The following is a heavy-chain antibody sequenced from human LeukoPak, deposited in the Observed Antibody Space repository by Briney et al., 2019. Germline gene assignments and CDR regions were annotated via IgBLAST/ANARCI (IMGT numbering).Heavy chain of an antibody. D-gene: IGHD3-10*01. Sequence: SETLSLTCTVSGGSISSGNYHWSWIRQPAGKGLEWIGRIYTGGSTNYNPSFKSRVTISVDTSKNQFSLKLSSVTAADTAVYYCTRSMVRGVIPDPFDYWGQGTLVTVSS. CDR2: IYTGGST. CDR1: GGSISSGNYH. V-gene: IGHV4-61*02. J-gene: IGHJ4*02. CDR3: TRSMVRGVIPDPFDY.